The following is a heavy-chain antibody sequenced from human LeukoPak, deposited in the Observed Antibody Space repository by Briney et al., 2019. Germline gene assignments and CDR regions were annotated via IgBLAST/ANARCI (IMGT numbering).Heavy chain of an antibody. J-gene: IGHJ4*02. Sequence: GGSLRLSCAASGFTFSSYRMSWVRQAPGKGLEWVANIKQDGSEKYYVDSVKGRFTISRDNAKNSLYLQMNSLRAEDTAVYYCARDGHDYIWGSYLNWGQGTLVTVSS. D-gene: IGHD3-16*02. CDR2: IKQDGSEK. CDR1: GFTFSSYR. CDR3: ARDGHDYIWGSYLN. V-gene: IGHV3-7*01.